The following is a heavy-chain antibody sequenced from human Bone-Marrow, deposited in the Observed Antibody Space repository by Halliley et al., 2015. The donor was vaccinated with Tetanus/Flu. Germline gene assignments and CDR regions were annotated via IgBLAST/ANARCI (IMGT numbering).Heavy chain of an antibody. CDR3: AKDGNGDPVFHYFDY. Sequence: LISRDENGRTYYADSVKGRFTISRDNSKNSLYLQMNSLRSEDTALYYCAKDGNGDPVFHYFDYWGQGTLVAVSS. D-gene: IGHD4-17*01. CDR2: ISRDENGRT. J-gene: IGHJ4*02. V-gene: IGHV3-43*01.